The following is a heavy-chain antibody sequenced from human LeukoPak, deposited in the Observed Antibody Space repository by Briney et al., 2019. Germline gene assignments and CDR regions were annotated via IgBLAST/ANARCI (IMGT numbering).Heavy chain of an antibody. Sequence: GRSLRLSCATSGFTFNRFGMHWVRQAPGRGLEWVAVIWYDGSNKDYADSVKGRFTISRDNSKNTLYLQMSGLRAEDTAVYYCATSAHIEVGTAPPPDYWGQGTLVTVTS. V-gene: IGHV3-33*01. CDR1: GFTFNRFG. J-gene: IGHJ4*02. CDR2: IWYDGSNK. D-gene: IGHD2-21*02. CDR3: ATSAHIEVGTAPPPDY.